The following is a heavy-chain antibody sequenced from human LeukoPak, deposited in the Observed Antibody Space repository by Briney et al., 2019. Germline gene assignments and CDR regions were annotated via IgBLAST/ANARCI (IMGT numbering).Heavy chain of an antibody. CDR1: GFTSSSYA. Sequence: GASLRLSCAASGFTSSSYAMSWVRQAPGEGLEWVSAISGSGGSTYYADSVKGRFTISRDNSKNTLYLQMNSLRAEDTAVYYCAKTGGLQFDPWGQGTLVTVSS. V-gene: IGHV3-23*01. CDR2: ISGSGGST. CDR3: AKTGGLQFDP. D-gene: IGHD3-10*01. J-gene: IGHJ5*02.